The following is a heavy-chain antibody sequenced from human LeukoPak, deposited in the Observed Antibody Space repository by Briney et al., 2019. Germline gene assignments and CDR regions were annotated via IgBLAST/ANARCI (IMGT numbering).Heavy chain of an antibody. CDR1: GYTFTSYY. V-gene: IGHV1-46*01. Sequence: GASVKVSCKASGYTFTSYYMHWVRQAPGQGLEWMGIINPSGGSTTYAQKFQGRVTMTRDMSTSTVYMELSSLRSDDTAVYYCARDVNGGPEDWFDPWGQGTLVTVSS. D-gene: IGHD3-10*01. J-gene: IGHJ5*02. CDR2: INPSGGST. CDR3: ARDVNGGPEDWFDP.